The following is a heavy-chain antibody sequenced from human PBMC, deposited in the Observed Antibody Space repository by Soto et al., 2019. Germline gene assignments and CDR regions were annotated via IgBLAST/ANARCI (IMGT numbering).Heavy chain of an antibody. D-gene: IGHD5-18*01. V-gene: IGHV4-4*02. CDR1: GGSISSSNW. Sequence: SETLSLTCAVSGGSISSSNWWSWVRQPPGKGLEWIGEIYHSGSTNYHPSLKSRVTISVDKSKNQFSLKLSSVTAADTAVYYCARKSADSGYSYGFWGQGTLVTVSS. CDR2: IYHSGST. J-gene: IGHJ4*02. CDR3: ARKSADSGYSYGF.